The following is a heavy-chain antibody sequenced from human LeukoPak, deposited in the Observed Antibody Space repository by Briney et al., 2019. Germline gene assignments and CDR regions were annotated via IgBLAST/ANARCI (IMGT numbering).Heavy chain of an antibody. CDR3: ARFSSSWYGDY. V-gene: IGHV5-10-1*01. J-gene: IGHJ4*02. Sequence: KPGESLKIPCEASGYSFTSYWITWVRQMPGKGLEWMGTIHTSDSYTNYSPSFEGHVTLSADKSISTAYLQWSSLRASDTAMYFCARFSSSWYGDYWGQGILVTVSS. CDR2: IHTSDSYT. CDR1: GYSFTSYW. D-gene: IGHD6-13*01.